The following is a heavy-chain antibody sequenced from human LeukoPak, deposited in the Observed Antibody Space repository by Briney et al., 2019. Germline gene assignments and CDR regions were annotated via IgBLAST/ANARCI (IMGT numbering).Heavy chain of an antibody. CDR1: GFTFSSYG. J-gene: IGHJ3*02. Sequence: GGSLRLSCAASGFTFSSYGMSWVRQAPGKGLEWVSATSGSGGSTYYADSGKGRFTVSRDNSKNTLYLQMNSLRAEDTAVYYCAKVVAGTGAFDIWGQGTMVTVSS. CDR3: AKVVAGTGAFDI. D-gene: IGHD6-19*01. CDR2: TSGSGGST. V-gene: IGHV3-23*01.